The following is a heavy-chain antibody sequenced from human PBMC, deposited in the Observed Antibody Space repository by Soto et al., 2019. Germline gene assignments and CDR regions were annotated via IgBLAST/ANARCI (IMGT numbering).Heavy chain of an antibody. J-gene: IGHJ5*02. Sequence: QVQMVQSGPEVKKPGSSVKVSCKAPGGTFSIYGINWVRQAPGQGLEWMGGIMPLLGSTHYAEKFKGRVTITADESTTTSYMEMSSLRSEDTALYYCARLFYGPYQYVDVDYFPDWRDPWGQGTLVTVSS. CDR2: IMPLLGST. CDR3: ARLFYGPYQYVDVDYFPDWRDP. D-gene: IGHD2-2*03. CDR1: GGTFSIYG. V-gene: IGHV1-69*01.